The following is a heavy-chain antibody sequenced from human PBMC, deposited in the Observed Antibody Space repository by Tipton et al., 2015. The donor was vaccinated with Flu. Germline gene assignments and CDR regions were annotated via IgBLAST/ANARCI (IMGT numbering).Heavy chain of an antibody. Sequence: LRLSCTVSGGSISSSSYYWGWIRQPPGKGLEWIGSIYYSGSTYYNPSLKSRVTISVDTSKNQFSLKLSSVTAADTAVYYCARSHRIAAAVEGWFDPWGQGTLVTVSS. CDR1: GGSISSSSYY. D-gene: IGHD6-13*01. CDR3: ARSHRIAAAVEGWFDP. V-gene: IGHV4-39*07. J-gene: IGHJ5*02. CDR2: IYYSGST.